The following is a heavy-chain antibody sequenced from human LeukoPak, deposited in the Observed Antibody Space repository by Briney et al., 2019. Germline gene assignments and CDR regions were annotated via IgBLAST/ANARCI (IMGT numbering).Heavy chain of an antibody. CDR1: GFTFSSYS. CDR2: ISSSSSYI. Sequence: PGGSLRLSCAASGFTFSSYSMNWVRQAPGKGLEWVLSISSSSSYIYYADSVKGRFTISRDNAKNSLYLQMNSLRAEDTAVYYCAREGREMATVGNDYWGQGTLVTVSS. J-gene: IGHJ4*02. V-gene: IGHV3-21*01. CDR3: AREGREMATVGNDY. D-gene: IGHD5-24*01.